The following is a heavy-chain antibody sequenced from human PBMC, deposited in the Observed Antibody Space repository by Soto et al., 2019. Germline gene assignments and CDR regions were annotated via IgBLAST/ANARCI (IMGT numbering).Heavy chain of an antibody. CDR2: TYYRSKWYN. CDR3: AGVASFRGMDV. J-gene: IGHJ6*02. D-gene: IGHD2-21*01. Sequence: QTLSVTCVICGNSVSSNSAACIWIRHSPSRGLEWLGRTYYRSKWYNDYAVSVKSRITINPDTSKNQFSLHLDSVIPEDTAVYYCAGVASFRGMDVWGQGTQVTVYS. CDR1: GNSVSSNSAA. V-gene: IGHV6-1*01.